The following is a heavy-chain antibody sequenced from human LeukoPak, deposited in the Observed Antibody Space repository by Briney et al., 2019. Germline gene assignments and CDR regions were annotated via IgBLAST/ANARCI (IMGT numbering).Heavy chain of an antibody. CDR2: VSIGGSYI. D-gene: IGHD4-17*01. V-gene: IGHV3-21*01. J-gene: IGHJ2*01. Sequence: GGSLRLSCAASGFTFSNYGMNWVRQAPGKGLEWVSFVSIGGSYIYYGDSVKGRFTISRDDAKNSLYPQMNSLTAEDTAEYYCARNKINTVTTGWYFDLWGRGTLVAVSS. CDR3: ARNKINTVTTGWYFDL. CDR1: GFTFSNYG.